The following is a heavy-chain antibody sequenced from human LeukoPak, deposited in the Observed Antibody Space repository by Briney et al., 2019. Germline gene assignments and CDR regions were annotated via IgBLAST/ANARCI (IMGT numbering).Heavy chain of an antibody. CDR2: INLSGST. Sequence: SETLSLTCAVYGGSFSGYYWSWIRQPPGKGLEWIGEINLSGSTNYNPSLKSRVTISVDTSKNQFSLKLSSVTAADTAVYYCARADRQQPGIYFDYWGQGTLVTVSS. J-gene: IGHJ4*02. CDR3: ARADRQQPGIYFDY. D-gene: IGHD6-13*01. CDR1: GGSFSGYY. V-gene: IGHV4-34*01.